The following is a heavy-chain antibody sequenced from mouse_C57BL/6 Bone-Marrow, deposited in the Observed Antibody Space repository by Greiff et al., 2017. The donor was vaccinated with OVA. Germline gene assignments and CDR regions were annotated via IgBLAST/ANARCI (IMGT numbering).Heavy chain of an antibody. V-gene: IGHV1-64*01. Sequence: QVQLQQPGAELVKPGASVKLSCKASGYTFTSYWMHWVKQRPGQGLEWIGMIHPNSGSTKYNEKFKSKATLTVDKSSSTAYMQLSSLTSDDSAVYYWSHDGYYWFAYWGQGTLVTVSA. J-gene: IGHJ3*01. CDR1: GYTFTSYW. CDR3: SHDGYYWFAY. CDR2: IHPNSGST. D-gene: IGHD2-3*01.